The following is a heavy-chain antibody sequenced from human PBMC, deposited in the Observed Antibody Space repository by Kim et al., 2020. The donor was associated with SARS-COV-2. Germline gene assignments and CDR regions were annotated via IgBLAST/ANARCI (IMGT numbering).Heavy chain of an antibody. Sequence: GGSLRLSCAASGFTFSSYSMSWVRQAPGKGLEWVSSITTSGDKTYYADSVEGRFTISRDNSKNTLYLQMNSLRAEXTALYYCAKXRPNYYGNNGAYY. CDR2: ITTSGDKT. CDR3: AKXRPNYYGNNGAYY. CDR1: GFTFSSYS. V-gene: IGHV3-23*01. D-gene: IGHD3-22*01. J-gene: IGHJ6*01.